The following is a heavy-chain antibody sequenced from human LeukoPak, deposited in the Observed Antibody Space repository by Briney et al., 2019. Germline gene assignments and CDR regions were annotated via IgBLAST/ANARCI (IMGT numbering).Heavy chain of an antibody. D-gene: IGHD1-26*01. V-gene: IGHV3-33*06. Sequence: GGSLRLACAASGFTFSSYGMHWVRQAPGKGLEWVAVIWYDGSNKYYADSVKGRFTISRDNSKNTLYPQMNSLRAEDTAVYYCAKDVVGAYFDYWGQGTLVTVSS. J-gene: IGHJ4*02. CDR1: GFTFSSYG. CDR2: IWYDGSNK. CDR3: AKDVVGAYFDY.